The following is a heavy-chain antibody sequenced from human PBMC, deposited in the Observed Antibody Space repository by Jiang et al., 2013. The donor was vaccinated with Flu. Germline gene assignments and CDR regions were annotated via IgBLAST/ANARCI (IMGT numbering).Heavy chain of an antibody. V-gene: IGHV4-38-2*01. CDR2: IYHSGST. Sequence: VKPSETLSLTCAVSGYSINSGYYWGWIRQPPGKGLEWIGSIYHSGSTYYNPSLKSRVTISVDTSKNQFSLKLSSVTAADTAVYYCARKWTAALPDYWGQGTLVTVSS. J-gene: IGHJ4*02. CDR3: ARKWTAALPDY. D-gene: IGHD6-13*01. CDR1: GYSINSGYY.